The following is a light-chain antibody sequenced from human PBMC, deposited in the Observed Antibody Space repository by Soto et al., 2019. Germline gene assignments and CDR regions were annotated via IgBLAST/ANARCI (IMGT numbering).Light chain of an antibody. V-gene: IGLV1-51*01. CDR3: GSWDSSLSAYV. CDR1: SSNIGGNS. CDR2: DDD. J-gene: IGLJ1*01. Sequence: QSVLTQPPSVSAAPRQKVTISCSGSSSNIGGNSVSWYQQLPGTAPKLLIYDDDKRTSGIPDRFSGSKSGTSATLGITGFRTGDEADDDCGSWDSSLSAYVFGTGTKVTVL.